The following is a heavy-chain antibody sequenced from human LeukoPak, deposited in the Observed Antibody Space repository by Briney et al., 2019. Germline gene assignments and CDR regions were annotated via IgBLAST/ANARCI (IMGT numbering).Heavy chain of an antibody. CDR1: GFTFDDHA. Sequence: GGSLRLSCAGSGFTFDDHAMSWVRQAPGKGLEWVGFIRSKTYRGTTEYAASVKGRFTISRDDPKSITYLQMNSLKTEDTAVYYCTRRPIQLWLYYGMDVWGQGTTVTVSS. CDR3: TRRPIQLWLYYGMDV. CDR2: IRSKTYRGTT. V-gene: IGHV3-49*04. J-gene: IGHJ6*02. D-gene: IGHD5-18*01.